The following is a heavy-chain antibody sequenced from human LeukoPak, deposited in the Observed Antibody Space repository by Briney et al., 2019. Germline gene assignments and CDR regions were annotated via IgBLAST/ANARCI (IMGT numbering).Heavy chain of an antibody. J-gene: IGHJ4*02. Sequence: GGSLRLSCAASGFTLRNYIMHWVRQAPGKGLEWVAVISFDGTNKNYADSVKGRFTISRDNAKNSLYLQMNSLRAEDTAVYYCDYYDILTGLDYWGQGTLVTVSS. D-gene: IGHD3-9*01. V-gene: IGHV3-30-3*01. CDR2: ISFDGTNK. CDR1: GFTLRNYI. CDR3: DYYDILTGLDY.